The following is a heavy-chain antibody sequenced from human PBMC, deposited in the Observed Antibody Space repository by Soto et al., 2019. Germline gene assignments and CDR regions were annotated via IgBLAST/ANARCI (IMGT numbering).Heavy chain of an antibody. J-gene: IGHJ4*02. D-gene: IGHD3-3*01. V-gene: IGHV1-69*04. CDR2: IIPILGIA. CDR3: AREREVVRYYDFWSGYTVYFAY. Sequence: GASVKVSCKASGVAFSSYTISWVRHANGQGLEWMGRIIPILGIANCAQKFQGRVTITADKSTSTAYMGLSSLRSEDTAVYYCAREREVVRYYDFWSGYTVYFAYWGQGTLVIVSS. CDR1: GVAFSSYT.